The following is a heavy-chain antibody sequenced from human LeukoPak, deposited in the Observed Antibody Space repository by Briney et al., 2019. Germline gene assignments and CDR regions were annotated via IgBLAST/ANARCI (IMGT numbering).Heavy chain of an antibody. CDR3: ARVGAGATTSGFFDY. J-gene: IGHJ4*02. Sequence: PGGSLRLSCAASGFSFRDYGMYWARQAPGKGLEWVAIIWNDGSDKYYEDSVKGRFTVSRDNSKDTLYLQMNSLRVEDTAVYYCARVGAGATTSGFFDYWGQGTLVTVSS. CDR2: IWNDGSDK. D-gene: IGHD1-26*01. V-gene: IGHV3-33*07. CDR1: GFSFRDYG.